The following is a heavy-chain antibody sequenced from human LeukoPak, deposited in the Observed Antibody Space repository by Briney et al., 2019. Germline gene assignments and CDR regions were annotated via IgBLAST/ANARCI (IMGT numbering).Heavy chain of an antibody. D-gene: IGHD3-10*01. J-gene: IGHJ3*02. Sequence: ASVKVSCKASGYTFTGYYMHWVRQAPGQGLEWMGWINPNSGGTNYAQEFQGRVTMTRDTSISTAYMELSRLRSDDTAVYYCARRSAYGSRYYYGSGRTQNTRGAFDIWGQGTMVTVSS. CDR1: GYTFTGYY. CDR3: ARRSAYGSRYYYGSGRTQNTRGAFDI. V-gene: IGHV1-2*02. CDR2: INPNSGGT.